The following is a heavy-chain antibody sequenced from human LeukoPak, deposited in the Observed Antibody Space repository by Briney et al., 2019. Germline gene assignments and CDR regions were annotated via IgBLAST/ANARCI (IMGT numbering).Heavy chain of an antibody. CDR1: GFTFDDYA. Sequence: GGSLRLSCAASGFTFDDYAMHWGRQAPGKGLEWVSGISWNSGSIGYADSVKGRFTISRDNAKNSLYLQMNSLRAEDTALYYCAKDGGNYFDYWGQGTLVTVSS. CDR2: ISWNSGSI. CDR3: AKDGGNYFDY. D-gene: IGHD3-16*01. J-gene: IGHJ4*02. V-gene: IGHV3-9*01.